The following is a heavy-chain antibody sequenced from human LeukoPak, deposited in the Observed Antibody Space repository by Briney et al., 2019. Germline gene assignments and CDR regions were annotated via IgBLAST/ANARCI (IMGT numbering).Heavy chain of an antibody. CDR2: IYHSGST. D-gene: IGHD2-2*01. J-gene: IGHJ6*03. Sequence: SETLSLTCTVSGYSISSGYYWGWIRQPPGQGLEWIGSIYHSGSTYYNPSLKSRVTISVDTSKNQFSLKLSSVTAADTAVYYCARGVVVVPAAGYYYYMDVWGKGTTVTTSS. V-gene: IGHV4-38-2*02. CDR1: GYSISSGYY. CDR3: ARGVVVVPAAGYYYYMDV.